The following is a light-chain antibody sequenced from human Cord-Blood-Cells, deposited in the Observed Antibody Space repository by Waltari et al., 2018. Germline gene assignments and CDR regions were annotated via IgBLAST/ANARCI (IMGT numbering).Light chain of an antibody. CDR3: SSYTSSSTV. J-gene: IGLJ2*01. V-gene: IGLV2-14*01. CDR2: EVS. CDR1: SSDVGGYNY. Sequence: QYALTQPASVSGSPGQSITISCTGTSSDVGGYNYVSWYQQHPGKAPKLMIYEVSNRPSGVSNRFSGSKSGNTASLTISGLQAEDEADYYCSSYTSSSTVFGGGTKLTVL.